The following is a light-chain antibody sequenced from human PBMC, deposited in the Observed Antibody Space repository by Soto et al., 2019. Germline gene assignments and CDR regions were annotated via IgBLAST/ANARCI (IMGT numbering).Light chain of an antibody. J-gene: IGKJ1*01. Sequence: IQMTQSPSTLSASVGDTVTITCRASQSISVSLAWYQQKPGKAPNLLIYDASTLQGGVPSRFSGSGSGTEFTLTVTSLQPEYFATYYCQQYHIYSGTFGQVTKADIK. V-gene: IGKV1-5*01. CDR2: DAS. CDR3: QQYHIYSGT. CDR1: QSISVS.